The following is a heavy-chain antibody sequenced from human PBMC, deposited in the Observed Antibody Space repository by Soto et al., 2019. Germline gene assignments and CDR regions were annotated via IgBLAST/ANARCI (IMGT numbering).Heavy chain of an antibody. Sequence: AASVKVSCKASGYTFTGYYMHWVRQAPGQGLEWMGWINPNSGGTNYAQKFQGWVTMTRDTSISTAYMELSRLRSDDMAVYYCARDTILTYYYDSSGYYEGGYYYYGRDGWGQGTTVTVSS. CDR1: GYTFTGYY. J-gene: IGHJ6*02. CDR3: ARDTILTYYYDSSGYYEGGYYYYGRDG. CDR2: INPNSGGT. V-gene: IGHV1-2*04. D-gene: IGHD3-22*01.